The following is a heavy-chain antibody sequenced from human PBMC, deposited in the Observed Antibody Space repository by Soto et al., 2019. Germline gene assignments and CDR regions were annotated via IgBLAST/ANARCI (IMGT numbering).Heavy chain of an antibody. V-gene: IGHV4-34*01. J-gene: IGHJ6*02. CDR3: ARDLWGYCGTDCYPLDV. CDR2: INHSGST. D-gene: IGHD2-21*02. CDR1: VGSFSGYY. Sequence: PSETLSLTCAVYVGSFSGYYWSWIRQPPGKGLEWIGEINHSGSTNYNPSLKSRVTISVDTSKNQFSLKLNSVTAADTAVYYCARDLWGYCGTDCYPLDVWGQGTTVTVSS.